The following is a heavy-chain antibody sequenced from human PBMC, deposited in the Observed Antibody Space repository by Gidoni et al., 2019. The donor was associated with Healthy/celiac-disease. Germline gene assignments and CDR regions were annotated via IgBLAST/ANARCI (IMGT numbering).Heavy chain of an antibody. D-gene: IGHD3-3*01. J-gene: IGHJ5*02. Sequence: YNPSLKSRVTISVDTSKNQFSLKLRSVSAADTAVYYCARNMYDFWTANWFDPWGQGTLVTVSS. V-gene: IGHV4-39*01. CDR3: ARNMYDFWTANWFDP.